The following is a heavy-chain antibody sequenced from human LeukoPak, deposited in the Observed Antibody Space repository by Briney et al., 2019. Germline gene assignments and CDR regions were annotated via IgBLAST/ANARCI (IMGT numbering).Heavy chain of an antibody. CDR3: ARDLKTAMDYFDY. Sequence: GGSLRLSCAASGFTFSDYTMNWVRQAPGKGLEWVSSIFSSSSLIYYADSVKGRFTISRDNSKNTLFLQMNSLRPEDTAVYYCARDLKTAMDYFDYWGQGALVTVSS. CDR1: GFTFSDYT. J-gene: IGHJ4*02. D-gene: IGHD2-2*01. V-gene: IGHV3-21*01. CDR2: IFSSSSLI.